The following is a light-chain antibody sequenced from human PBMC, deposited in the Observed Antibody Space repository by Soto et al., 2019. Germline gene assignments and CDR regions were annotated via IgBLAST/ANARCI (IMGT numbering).Light chain of an antibody. CDR1: QNVLNRANDKNY. V-gene: IGKV4-1*01. CDR2: WAS. CDR3: QQYFNTPLT. J-gene: IGKJ4*01. Sequence: DIVMTQSPDSLAVSLGERATINCKSSQNVLNRANDKNYIAWYQQKPGQPPKLLIYWASTRESDVPDRFSGSGSATDFTLTISSLQAGDVAVYFCQQYFNTPLTFGGGTKVELK.